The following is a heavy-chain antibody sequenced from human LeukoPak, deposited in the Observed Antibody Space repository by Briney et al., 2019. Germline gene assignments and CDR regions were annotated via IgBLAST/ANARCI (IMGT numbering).Heavy chain of an antibody. J-gene: IGHJ5*02. D-gene: IGHD5-18*01. CDR1: GYTFTGYY. CDR3: ARSPGLDTAVVNRP. CDR2: INPNSGGT. V-gene: IGHV1-2*02. Sequence: PSVKVSCTTSGYTFTGYYINWVRQAPGQELECMGWINPNSGGTNYAQNFQGRVTMTRDTSINTAYMELGRLRSDDTAVYYCARSPGLDTAVVNRPWGQGTLITVSS.